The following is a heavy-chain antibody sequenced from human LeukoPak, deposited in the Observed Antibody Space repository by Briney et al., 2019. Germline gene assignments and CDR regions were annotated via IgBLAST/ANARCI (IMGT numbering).Heavy chain of an antibody. Sequence: PGGSLRLSCAASGFTFSSYGMHSVRQAPGKGLEWVAVIWYDGSNKYYADSVKGRFTISRDNSKNTLYLQMNSLRAEDTAVYYCARGGDGYNSVDYWGQGTLVTVSS. CDR1: GFTFSSYG. CDR2: IWYDGSNK. D-gene: IGHD5-24*01. J-gene: IGHJ4*02. V-gene: IGHV3-33*01. CDR3: ARGGDGYNSVDY.